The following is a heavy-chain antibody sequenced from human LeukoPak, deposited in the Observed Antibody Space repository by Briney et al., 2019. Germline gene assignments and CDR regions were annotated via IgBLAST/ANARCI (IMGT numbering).Heavy chain of an antibody. CDR2: ISVSGNT. Sequence: PGGSLRLSCAASGFTLSSYAMSWVRQRPGKGLEWVSAISVSGNTYHADTVKGRFTISRDSYKNTLYLQMNSLRAEDAAVYYCARENYDILTGDIDYWGQGTLVTVSS. V-gene: IGHV3-23*01. J-gene: IGHJ4*02. D-gene: IGHD3-9*01. CDR3: ARENYDILTGDIDY. CDR1: GFTLSSYA.